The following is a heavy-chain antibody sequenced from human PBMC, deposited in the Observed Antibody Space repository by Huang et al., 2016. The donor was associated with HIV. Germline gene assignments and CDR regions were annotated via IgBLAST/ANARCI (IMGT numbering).Heavy chain of an antibody. Sequence: QVQLQESGPGLVKPSETLSLTCTVSGGSISSHYWSWIRQPPGKGLAWIGNIYYSGSTNYNPSHKSRVTISLDTSKNQFSLKLTSVTAADTAVYYCARVGIAVAYFDYWGQGTLVTVSS. D-gene: IGHD6-19*01. J-gene: IGHJ4*02. V-gene: IGHV4-59*11. CDR1: GGSISSHY. CDR3: ARVGIAVAYFDY. CDR2: IYYSGST.